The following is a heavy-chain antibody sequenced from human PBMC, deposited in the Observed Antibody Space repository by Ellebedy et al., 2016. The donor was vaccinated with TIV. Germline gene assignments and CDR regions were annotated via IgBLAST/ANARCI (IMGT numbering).Heavy chain of an antibody. J-gene: IGHJ4*02. CDR1: GFSLTTYGVA. CDR3: AHRRGRLGINGDRPFDC. V-gene: IGHV2-5*01. Sequence: SGPTLVXPTQTLTLTCTFSGFSLTTYGVAVGWIRQSPGKALEWLTLIYWSDVKFYSPSLQSRLTIAKDTSKNQVVLTMTNMDPVDTATYYCAHRRGRLGINGDRPFDCWGQGTLVTVSS. D-gene: IGHD6-19*01. CDR2: IYWSDVK.